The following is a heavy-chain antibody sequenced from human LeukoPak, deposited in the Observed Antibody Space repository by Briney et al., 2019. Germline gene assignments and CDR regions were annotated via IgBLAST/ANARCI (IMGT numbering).Heavy chain of an antibody. CDR3: ARGGRGLQFLDY. J-gene: IGHJ4*02. CDR2: INPSSGGT. Sequence: ASVKVSCQASEYTFTGYYMHWVRQAPGQGLEWMGWINPSSGGTNYVKKFQGRVTMTRDTSISTAYMELSRLRSDDTAVYYCARGGRGLQFLDYWGQGTLVTVSS. CDR1: EYTFTGYY. D-gene: IGHD5-24*01. V-gene: IGHV1-2*02.